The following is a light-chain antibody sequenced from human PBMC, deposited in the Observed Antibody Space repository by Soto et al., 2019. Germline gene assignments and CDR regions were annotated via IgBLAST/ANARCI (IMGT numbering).Light chain of an antibody. CDR2: GAS. Sequence: ELLLTHSPAPLSVSPGESATLSCTPSQSVSSNLAWYQQKPGQAPRLLIYGASTRATGIPARFRGSGSGTEFTLTIISLQSEDFAVYFCQHYHNWPPWTFGQGTKVDIK. V-gene: IGKV3-15*01. CDR1: QSVSSN. J-gene: IGKJ1*01. CDR3: QHYHNWPPWT.